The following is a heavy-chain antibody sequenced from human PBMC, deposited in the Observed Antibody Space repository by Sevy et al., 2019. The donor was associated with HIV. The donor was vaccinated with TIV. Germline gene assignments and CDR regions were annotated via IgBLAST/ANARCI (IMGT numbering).Heavy chain of an antibody. D-gene: IGHD2-8*02. CDR1: GFTFSSYA. V-gene: IGHV3-23*01. CDR3: AKDGYEVVYAIYYYYYYMDV. Sequence: GGSPRLSCAASGFTFSSYAMSWVRQAPGKGLEWVSAISGSGGSTYYADSVKGRFTISRDNSKNTLYLQMNSLRAEDTAVYYCAKDGYEVVYAIYYYYYYMDVWGKGTTVTVSS. J-gene: IGHJ6*03. CDR2: ISGSGGST.